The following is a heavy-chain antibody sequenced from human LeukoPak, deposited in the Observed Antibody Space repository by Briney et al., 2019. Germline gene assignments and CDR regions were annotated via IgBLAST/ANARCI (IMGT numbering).Heavy chain of an antibody. Sequence: PGGSLGLSCAASGFTFSPYWMLWFRQVPGKGLEFVSRIDAGGTGTIYADSVRGRFTMSRDNAQSTLYLQMNSLRADDTAVYYCVRDSGSGVDYWGQGTLVTVSS. CDR2: IDAGGTGT. J-gene: IGHJ4*02. V-gene: IGHV3-74*01. D-gene: IGHD3-10*01. CDR3: VRDSGSGVDY. CDR1: GFTFSPYW.